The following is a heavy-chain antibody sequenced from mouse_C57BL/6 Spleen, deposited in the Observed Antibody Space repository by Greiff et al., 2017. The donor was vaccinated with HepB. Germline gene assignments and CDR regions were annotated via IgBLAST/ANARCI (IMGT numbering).Heavy chain of an antibody. CDR3: ARGGSSGYVFDY. J-gene: IGHJ2*01. CDR2: ISDGGSYT. Sequence: EVMLVESGGGLVKPGGSLKLSCAASGFTFSSYAMSWVRQTPEKRLEWVATISDGGSYTYYPDNVKGRFTISRDNAKNNLYLQMSHLKSEDTAMYYCARGGSSGYVFDYWGQGTTLTVSS. CDR1: GFTFSSYA. V-gene: IGHV5-4*03. D-gene: IGHD3-2*02.